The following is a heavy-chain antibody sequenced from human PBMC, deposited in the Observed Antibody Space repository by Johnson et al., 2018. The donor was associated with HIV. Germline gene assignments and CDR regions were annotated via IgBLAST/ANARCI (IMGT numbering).Heavy chain of an antibody. Sequence: VQLVESGGVVVQPGGSLRLSCAASGFTFHDYSMHWVRQAPGKGLEWVSLISWDGGSTYYADSVKGRFTISRDNSKNSLNLQMNSLRIEDTALYYCAKDNVYFAFDIWGQGTMVTVSS. V-gene: IGHV3-43*01. CDR1: GFTFHDYS. CDR2: ISWDGGST. CDR3: AKDNVYFAFDI. J-gene: IGHJ3*02. D-gene: IGHD1-14*01.